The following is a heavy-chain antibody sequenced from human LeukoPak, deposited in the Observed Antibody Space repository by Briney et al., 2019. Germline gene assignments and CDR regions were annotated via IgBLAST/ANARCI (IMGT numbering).Heavy chain of an antibody. CDR3: AREYGSDWPPRGTFEY. J-gene: IGHJ4*02. CDR1: GFTFSTYS. V-gene: IGHV3-48*04. CDR2: ISSNSRTI. D-gene: IGHD6-19*01. Sequence: GGSLRLSCAASGFTFSTYSMNWVRQAPGKGLEWVSYISSNSRTIYYADSVKGRFTISRDNAKNSLYLQMNNLRAEDTAVYYCAREYGSDWPPRGTFEYWGQGTLVTVSS.